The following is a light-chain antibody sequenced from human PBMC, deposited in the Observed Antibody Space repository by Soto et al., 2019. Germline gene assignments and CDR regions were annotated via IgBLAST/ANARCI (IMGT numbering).Light chain of an antibody. CDR2: KAS. V-gene: IGKV1-5*03. Sequence: DIQMTQSPSTLSAFVGDRVTITCRASQSISSWLAWYQQKPGKAPKLLIYKASSLKSGVPSRFSGSGSGTEFTLTISSLQPDDFATYYCQQYNSYSWTFGQGTKVEVK. J-gene: IGKJ1*01. CDR1: QSISSW. CDR3: QQYNSYSWT.